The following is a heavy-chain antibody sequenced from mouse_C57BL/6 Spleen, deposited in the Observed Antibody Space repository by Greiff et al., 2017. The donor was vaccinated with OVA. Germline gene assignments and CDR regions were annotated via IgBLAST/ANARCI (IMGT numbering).Heavy chain of an antibody. Sequence: EVQRVESGGGLVKPGGSLKLSCAASGFTFSDYGMHWVRQAPEKGLEWVAYISSGSSTIYYADTVKGRFTISRDNAKNTLFLQMTSLRSEDTAMYYCARDIYYGNYPFAYWGQGTLVTVSA. CDR1: GFTFSDYG. CDR2: ISSGSSTI. J-gene: IGHJ3*01. D-gene: IGHD2-1*01. V-gene: IGHV5-17*01. CDR3: ARDIYYGNYPFAY.